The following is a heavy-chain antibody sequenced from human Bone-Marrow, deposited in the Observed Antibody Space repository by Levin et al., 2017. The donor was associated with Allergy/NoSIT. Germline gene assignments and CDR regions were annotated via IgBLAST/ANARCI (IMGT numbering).Heavy chain of an antibody. CDR3: ARDLAGGTYSYYHYMDV. J-gene: IGHJ6*03. Sequence: PGESLKISCKTSGYTFSDCYVQWVRQAPGQGLEWIGWINPKNGDTKYAQKFQGRVTVTRDTSTKTVYMQMSGLRSDDTAVYYCARDLAGGTYSYYHYMDVWGKGATVTVSS. D-gene: IGHD1-26*01. CDR1: GYTFSDCY. V-gene: IGHV1-2*02. CDR2: INPKNGDT.